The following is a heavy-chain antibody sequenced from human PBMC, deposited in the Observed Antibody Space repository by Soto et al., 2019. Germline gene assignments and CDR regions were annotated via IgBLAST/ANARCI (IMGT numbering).Heavy chain of an antibody. D-gene: IGHD6-6*01. Sequence: GGSLRLSCAASGFTVSSSYMSWVRQAPGKGLEWVSIIYAGGSTYYADSVKGRFTISRDNSKNMLYLQMNSLRAEDTAMYYCAKKPPLAALLPGGFDYGAQETRFTVS. J-gene: IGHJ4*02. V-gene: IGHV3-66*01. CDR1: GFTVSSSY. CDR3: AKKPPLAALLPGGFDY. CDR2: IYAGGST.